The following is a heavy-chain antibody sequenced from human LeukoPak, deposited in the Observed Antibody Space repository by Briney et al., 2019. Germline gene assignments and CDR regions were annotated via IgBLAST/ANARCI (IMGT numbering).Heavy chain of an antibody. Sequence: AGPTLINPTATLTLTSTFSGFSLRTSGVGVGWIRQPPGKAVEWITLIYWDDDTRYTPSLKTSVTITKHTSNNQVVLTMTNIDPEDTATYYCARWTAPSKLFGIVLSSSDYCCDYWGGGVWVTVSS. CDR2: IYWDDDT. V-gene: IGHV2-5*02. CDR3: ARWTAPSKLFGIVLSSSDYCCDY. CDR1: GFSLRTSGVG. J-gene: IGHJ4*02. D-gene: IGHD2-21*02.